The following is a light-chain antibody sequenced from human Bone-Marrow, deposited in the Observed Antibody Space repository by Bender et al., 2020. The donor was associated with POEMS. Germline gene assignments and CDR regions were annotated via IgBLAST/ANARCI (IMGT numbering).Light chain of an antibody. CDR2: EVT. J-gene: IGLJ3*02. V-gene: IGLV2-23*02. CDR3: CSYAGLDSWV. Sequence: QSALTQPASVSGSPGQSITISCIGTSSDVGGYNLVSWYQQHPGKAPQLMIYEVTKRPSGVSNRFSGSKSGNTASLTISGLQVEDESHCYCCSYAGLDSWVFGGGTKVTVL. CDR1: SSDVGGYNL.